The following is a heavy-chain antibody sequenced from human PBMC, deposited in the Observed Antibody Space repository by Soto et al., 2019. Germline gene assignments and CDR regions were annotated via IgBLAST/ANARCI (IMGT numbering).Heavy chain of an antibody. CDR3: ATHREGATYYFDY. V-gene: IGHV1-58*01. J-gene: IGHJ4*02. CDR1: TFTFTSSA. D-gene: IGHD1-26*01. CDR2: IVVGSGNT. Sequence: GASVKVSCKASTFTFTSSAVQWVRQARGQRLEWIGRIVVGSGNTKYAQNFQERVTITRDMSSGTAYLELSSLRSEDTAVYYCATHREGATYYFDYWGQGTLVTVSS.